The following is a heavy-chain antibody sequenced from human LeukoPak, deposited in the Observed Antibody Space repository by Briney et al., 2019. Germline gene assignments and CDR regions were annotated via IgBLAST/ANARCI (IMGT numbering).Heavy chain of an antibody. J-gene: IGHJ4*02. CDR1: GFTLSTYN. D-gene: IGHD5-24*01. CDR2: ILSDGSKQ. V-gene: IGHV3-30*03. CDR3: MATPIDH. Sequence: PGGSLRLPCAASGFTLSTYNMHWVRQAPGKGLEWVAVILSDGSKQYYADSVKGRFTIARDNSKNTVYLQMNSLRAEDNAVFYCMATPIDHWGQGSLVTVSS.